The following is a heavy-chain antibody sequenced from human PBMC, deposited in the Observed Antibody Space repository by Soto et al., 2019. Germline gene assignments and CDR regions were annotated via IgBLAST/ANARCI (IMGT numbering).Heavy chain of an antibody. Sequence: TLSLTSTGSGGCISSGDYYWSWIRQPPGKGLEWIGYIYYSGSTYYNPSLKSRVTISVDTSKNQFSLKLSSVTAADTAVYYCARAGEQQLVSFDYWGQGTLVTVSS. CDR1: GGCISSGDYY. J-gene: IGHJ4*02. CDR2: IYYSGST. V-gene: IGHV4-30-4*01. CDR3: ARAGEQQLVSFDY. D-gene: IGHD6-13*01.